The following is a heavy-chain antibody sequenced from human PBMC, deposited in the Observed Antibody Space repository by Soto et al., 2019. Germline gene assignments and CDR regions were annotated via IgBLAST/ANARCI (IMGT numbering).Heavy chain of an antibody. J-gene: IGHJ4*02. CDR3: TSLAWSGSQAF. V-gene: IGHV5-10-1*03. CDR1: GYSFTSYW. D-gene: IGHD3-3*01. CDR2: IDPTDSHA. Sequence: EVQLVQSGTEVKKPGESLRISCKGSGYSFTSYWISWVRQMPGKGLEWMGRIDPTDSHASYSPSFQGHVTISVDKSISTAYLQGSSLRASDTALYYCTSLAWSGSQAFWGQGALVTVSS.